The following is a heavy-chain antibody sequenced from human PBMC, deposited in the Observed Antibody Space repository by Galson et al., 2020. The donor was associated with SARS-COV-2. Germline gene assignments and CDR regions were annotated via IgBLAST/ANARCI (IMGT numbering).Heavy chain of an antibody. V-gene: IGHV3-30-3*01. CDR1: GFTFSSYA. Sequence: GESLKISCAASGFTFSSYAMHWVRQAPGKGLEWVAVISYDGSNKYYADSVKGRFTISRDNSKNTLYLQMNSLRAEDTAVYYCARVDFWSGYYYYWGQGTLVTVSS. CDR2: ISYDGSNK. CDR3: ARVDFWSGYYYY. D-gene: IGHD3-3*01. J-gene: IGHJ4*02.